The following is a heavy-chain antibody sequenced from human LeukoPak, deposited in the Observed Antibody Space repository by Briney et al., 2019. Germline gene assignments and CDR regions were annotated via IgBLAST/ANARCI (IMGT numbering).Heavy chain of an antibody. CDR2: IYYSGST. CDR1: GGSVSSGSYY. D-gene: IGHD6-19*01. J-gene: IGHJ5*02. Sequence: SETLSLTCTVSGGSVSSGSYYWSRIRQPPGKGLEWIGYIYYSGSTNYNPSLESRVTISVDTSKNQFSLKLSSVTAADTAVYYCARDSRAAVAGHRGDWFDPWGQGTLVTVSS. CDR3: ARDSRAAVAGHRGDWFDP. V-gene: IGHV4-61*01.